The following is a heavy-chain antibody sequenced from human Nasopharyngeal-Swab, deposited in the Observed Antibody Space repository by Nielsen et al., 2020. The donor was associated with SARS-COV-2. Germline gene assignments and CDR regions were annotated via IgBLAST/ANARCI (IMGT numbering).Heavy chain of an antibody. Sequence: WIRQPPGKGLEWVGRIKGKTDGGTTDYAAPVKGRFTISRDDSKNTLYLQMNSLKTEDTAVYYCTTVRFHCSSTGCYRWFDPWGQGTLVTVSS. V-gene: IGHV3-15*01. J-gene: IGHJ5*02. CDR3: TTVRFHCSSTGCYRWFDP. CDR2: IKGKTDGGTT. D-gene: IGHD2-2*01.